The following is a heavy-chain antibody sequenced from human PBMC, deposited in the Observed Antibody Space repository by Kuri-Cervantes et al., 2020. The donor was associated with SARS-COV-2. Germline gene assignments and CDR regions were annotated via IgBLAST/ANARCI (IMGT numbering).Heavy chain of an antibody. Sequence: SETLSLTCTVSGGSISSSSYYWGWIRQPPGKGLEWIGEIYHSGSTNYNPSLKSRVTISVDTSKNQFSLKLSSVTAADTAVYYCARELLRYFDWLLQRRNWFDPWGQGTLVTVSS. V-gene: IGHV4-39*07. D-gene: IGHD3-9*01. CDR3: ARELLRYFDWLLQRRNWFDP. CDR1: GGSISSSSYY. CDR2: IYHSGST. J-gene: IGHJ5*02.